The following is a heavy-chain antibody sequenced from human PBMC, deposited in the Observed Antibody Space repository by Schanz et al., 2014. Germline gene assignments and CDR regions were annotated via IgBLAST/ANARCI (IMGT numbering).Heavy chain of an antibody. J-gene: IGHJ4*02. V-gene: IGHV3-23*01. CDR2: ISASGGDT. D-gene: IGHD1-1*01. CDR1: EFTFSTDA. CDR3: AKIERNED. Sequence: EVQLLESGGGLVQPGGSLRLSCAASEFTFSTDAMSWVRQAPGKGLEWLSVISASGGDTYYADSVKGRFTISRDNAENTLFLQMNSLRAEDTAVYFCAKIERNEDWGQGTLVTVSS.